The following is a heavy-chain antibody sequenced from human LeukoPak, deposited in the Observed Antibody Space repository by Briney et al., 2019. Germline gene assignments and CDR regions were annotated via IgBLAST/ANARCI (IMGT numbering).Heavy chain of an antibody. CDR1: GFTFSSYS. D-gene: IGHD2-2*01. Sequence: GGSLRLSCAASGFTFSSYSMHWVRQAPGKGLEWVSSISSSSYLIYAADSVEGRFTISRDNAKNSLYLQMNSLRAEDTAVYYCARDPGSAVVVPAALDYFDYWGQGTLVTVSS. V-gene: IGHV3-21*01. CDR2: ISSSSYLI. J-gene: IGHJ4*02. CDR3: ARDPGSAVVVPAALDYFDY.